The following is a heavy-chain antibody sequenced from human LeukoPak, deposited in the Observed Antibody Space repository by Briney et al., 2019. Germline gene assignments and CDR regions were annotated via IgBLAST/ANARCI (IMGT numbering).Heavy chain of an antibody. J-gene: IGHJ4*02. CDR1: GGSISSGYS. Sequence: SETLSLTCAVSGGSISSGYSWSWIRQPPGKGLEWIGYIYYSGSTYYNPSLKSRVTISVDRSKNQFSLKLSSVTAADTAVCYCAADSSSWYVWGQGTLVTVSS. D-gene: IGHD6-13*01. CDR2: IYYSGST. CDR3: AADSSSWYV. V-gene: IGHV4-30-2*01.